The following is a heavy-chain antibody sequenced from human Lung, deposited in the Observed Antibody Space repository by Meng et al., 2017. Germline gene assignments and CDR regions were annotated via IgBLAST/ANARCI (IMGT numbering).Heavy chain of an antibody. D-gene: IGHD4-11*01. CDR2: INHSGST. CDR1: GGSFSDYY. CDR3: ARGPTTMAHDFDY. Sequence: QGQSQQWAAGLLKPSETLSLTCVVSGGSFSDYYWSWIRQSPGKGLEWIGEINHSGSTNYNPSLESRATISVDTSQNNLSLKLSSVTAADSAVYYCARGPTTMAHDFDYWGQGTLVTVSS. V-gene: IGHV4-34*01. J-gene: IGHJ4*02.